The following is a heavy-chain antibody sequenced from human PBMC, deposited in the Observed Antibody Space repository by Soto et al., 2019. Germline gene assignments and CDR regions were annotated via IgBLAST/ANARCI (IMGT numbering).Heavy chain of an antibody. D-gene: IGHD2-8*01. CDR3: ARDTGDGASMVDS. V-gene: IGHV4-59*12. Sequence: PSETLSLTCSVSGGSITAYYWSWIRQSPGKGLEWIGYIYFTGITTYSPSLESRVTISLDTPKNQFSLRLRSVTAADTAVYYCARDTGDGASMVDSWGRGTLVTVSS. CDR2: IYFTGIT. J-gene: IGHJ4*02. CDR1: GGSITAYY.